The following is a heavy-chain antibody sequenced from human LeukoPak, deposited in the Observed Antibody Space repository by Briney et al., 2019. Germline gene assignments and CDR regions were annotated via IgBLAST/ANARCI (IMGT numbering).Heavy chain of an antibody. J-gene: IGHJ4*02. CDR2: ISAYNGNT. V-gene: IGHV1-18*01. CDR1: GYTFTSYG. D-gene: IGHD4-17*01. Sequence: ASVKVSCKASGYTFTSYGISWVRQAPGQGLEWMGWISAYNGNTNYAQKLQGRVTMTTDTSTSTAYMELRSLRSDDTAVYYCARLVTGYGDYAGHFDYWGQGTLVTVSS. CDR3: ARLVTGYGDYAGHFDY.